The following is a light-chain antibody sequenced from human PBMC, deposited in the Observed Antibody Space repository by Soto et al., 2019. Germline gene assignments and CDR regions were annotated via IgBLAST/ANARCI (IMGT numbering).Light chain of an antibody. CDR3: QQYDTYPLT. V-gene: IGKV1-5*03. J-gene: IGKJ3*01. Sequence: DIQMTQSPSTLSASVGDRVTITCRASQSISNWLAWYQQKPGKAPNLLIYKASSLESGVPSRFSGSGSGTEFTLTISSLQPDDFATYYCQQYDTYPLTFGPGTKVDIK. CDR2: KAS. CDR1: QSISNW.